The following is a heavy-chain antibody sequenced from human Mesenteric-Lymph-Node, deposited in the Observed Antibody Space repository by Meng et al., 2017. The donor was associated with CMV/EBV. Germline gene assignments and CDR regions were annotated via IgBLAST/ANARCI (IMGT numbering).Heavy chain of an antibody. CDR3: AKGRVSYYYAMDV. J-gene: IGHJ6*02. Sequence: GGSLRLSCAASGFPFSNYGMHWVRQAPGKGLEWVTFIRYDGSDKYYADSVKGRFTISRDNSKNTLYLQMNSLRAEDTAVYYCAKGRVSYYYAMDVWGQGTTVTVSS. CDR1: GFPFSNYG. V-gene: IGHV3-30*02. D-gene: IGHD2-8*01. CDR2: IRYDGSDK.